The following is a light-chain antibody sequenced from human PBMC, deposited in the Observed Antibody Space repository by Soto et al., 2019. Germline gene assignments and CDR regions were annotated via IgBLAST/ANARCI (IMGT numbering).Light chain of an antibody. J-gene: IGKJ1*01. V-gene: IGKV1-39*01. CDR3: QQSYSTPPT. CDR1: QSISSY. Sequence: DIQMTQSPSSLSASVGYRVTITCRASQSISSYLNWYQQKPGKAPKLLIYAASSLQSGVPSRFSGSGSGTDFTLTISSLKTEDFATYYCQQSYSTPPTFGQGTKVDIK. CDR2: AAS.